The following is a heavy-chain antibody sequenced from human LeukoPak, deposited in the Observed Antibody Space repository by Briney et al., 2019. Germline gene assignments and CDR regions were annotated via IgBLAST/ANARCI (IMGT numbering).Heavy chain of an antibody. CDR3: ASPSRFCSSSICHQYFQH. CDR1: GLTFSNYW. Sequence: GGSLRLSCAASGLTFSNYWMSWVRQAPGKGLEWVANIKEDGSEKYYVDSVKGRFTISRDNGKNSLYLQMNSLRAEDTAVYYCASPSRFCSSSICHQYFQHWGQGSMVTVSS. J-gene: IGHJ1*01. V-gene: IGHV3-7*01. D-gene: IGHD2-2*01. CDR2: IKEDGSEK.